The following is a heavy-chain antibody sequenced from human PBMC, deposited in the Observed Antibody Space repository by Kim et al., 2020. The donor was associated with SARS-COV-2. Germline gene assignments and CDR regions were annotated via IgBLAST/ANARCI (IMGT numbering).Heavy chain of an antibody. Sequence: GGSLRLSCAASGFTFSSYAMHWVRQAPGKGLEWVAVIWYDGSNKYYADSVKGRFTISRDNSKNTLYLQMNSLRAEDTAVYYCAKDYGEWLPTWYFDYWGQGTLVTVSS. CDR3: AKDYGEWLPTWYFDY. CDR1: GFTFSSYA. D-gene: IGHD6-19*01. J-gene: IGHJ4*02. V-gene: IGHV3-33*06. CDR2: IWYDGSNK.